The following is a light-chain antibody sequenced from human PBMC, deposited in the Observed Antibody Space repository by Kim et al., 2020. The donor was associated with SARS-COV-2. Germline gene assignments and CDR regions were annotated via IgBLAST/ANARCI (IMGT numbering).Light chain of an antibody. Sequence: VYPGERAALSCRARQSVSSDLVWYQQKPGQAPRLLIYGASTRASGIPARFSGSGSGTEFTLTISSLQSEDFAVYYCQQYNNWPITFAQGTRLEIK. J-gene: IGKJ5*01. V-gene: IGKV3-15*01. CDR1: QSVSSD. CDR2: GAS. CDR3: QQYNNWPIT.